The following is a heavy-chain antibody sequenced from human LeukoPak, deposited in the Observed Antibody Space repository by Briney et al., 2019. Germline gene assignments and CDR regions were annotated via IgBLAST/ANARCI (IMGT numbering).Heavy chain of an antibody. D-gene: IGHD6-13*01. CDR1: GGTFSSYA. CDR2: IIPIFGTA. V-gene: IGHV1-69*13. J-gene: IGHJ4*02. Sequence: SVKVSCKASGGTFSSYAISWVRQAPGQGLEWMGGIIPIFGTANYAQKFQGRVTFTADESTSTAYMELSSLRSEDTAVYYCARDRAAAGTRMGSGWRGPYFDYWGQGTLVTVSS. CDR3: ARDRAAAGTRMGSGWRGPYFDY.